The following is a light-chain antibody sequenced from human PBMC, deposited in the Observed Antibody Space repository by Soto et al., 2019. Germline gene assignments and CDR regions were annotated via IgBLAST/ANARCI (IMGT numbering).Light chain of an antibody. Sequence: DIQMTQSPSTLSASVGDTVTITCRASPSISNWLAWYQQKSGKAPKLLIYDASSLEGGVPSRFSGSGSGTEFTLTISSLQPDDFATYYCQQYNTYSPWTFGQGTKVEVK. CDR3: QQYNTYSPWT. CDR2: DAS. V-gene: IGKV1-5*01. J-gene: IGKJ1*01. CDR1: PSISNW.